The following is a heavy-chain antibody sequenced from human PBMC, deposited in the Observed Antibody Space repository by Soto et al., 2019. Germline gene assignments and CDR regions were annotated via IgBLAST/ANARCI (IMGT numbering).Heavy chain of an antibody. CDR3: ARGHVAAAGDY. V-gene: IGHV4-34*01. CDR1: GGSFSGYY. CDR2: INHSGST. Sequence: SETLSLTCAVYGGSFSGYYWSWIRQPPGKGLEWIGEINHSGSTNYNPSLKSRVTISVDTSKNQFSLKLSSVTAADTAVYYCARGHVAAAGDYWGQGTLVTVSS. J-gene: IGHJ4*02. D-gene: IGHD6-13*01.